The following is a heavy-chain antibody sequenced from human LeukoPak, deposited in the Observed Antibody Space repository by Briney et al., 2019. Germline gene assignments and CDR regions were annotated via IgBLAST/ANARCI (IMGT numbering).Heavy chain of an antibody. CDR1: GGSFSGYY. V-gene: IGHV4-34*01. CDR3: ASGRLFTYASRLLPPSNWFDP. Sequence: PSETPSLTCAVYGGSFSGYYWGCSRQPPGKGLELIGEINQSGSINYNPSLKSRGTISVDTSKNQYYLKLSSVPAADTAVYYCASGRLFTYASRLLPPSNWFDPGGQGTLVTVSS. D-gene: IGHD1-26*01. CDR2: INQSGSI. J-gene: IGHJ5*02.